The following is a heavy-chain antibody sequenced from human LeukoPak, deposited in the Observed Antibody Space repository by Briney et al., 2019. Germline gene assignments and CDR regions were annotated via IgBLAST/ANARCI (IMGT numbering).Heavy chain of an antibody. CDR3: ARDGLYNYGYSYFDY. CDR1: GGSISSYH. Sequence: SETLSLTCTVSGGSISSYHWSWIRQPAGKGLEWIGRVHSSGTTNYNPSLKSRVTMPMDTSKNQLSLKLSSVTAADTAVYYCARDGLYNYGYSYFDYWGQGTLVTVSS. CDR2: VHSSGTT. V-gene: IGHV4-4*07. D-gene: IGHD5-18*01. J-gene: IGHJ4*02.